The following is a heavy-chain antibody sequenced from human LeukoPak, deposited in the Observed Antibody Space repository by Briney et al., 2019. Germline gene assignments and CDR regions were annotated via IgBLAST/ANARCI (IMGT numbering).Heavy chain of an antibody. CDR1: GFTFSVYY. V-gene: IGHV3-11*04. CDR3: ARRGSDY. Sequence: PGGSLRLSCAASGFTFSVYYMSWIRQAPGKGLEWLSYISSSGNTIYYADSVKGRFTISRDNANNSLYLQMNSLRPEDTAVYYCARRGSDYWGQGTLVTVSS. J-gene: IGHJ4*02. CDR2: ISSSGNTI.